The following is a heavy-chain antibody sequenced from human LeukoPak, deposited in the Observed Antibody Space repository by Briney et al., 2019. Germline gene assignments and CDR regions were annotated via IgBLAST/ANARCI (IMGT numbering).Heavy chain of an antibody. V-gene: IGHV3-66*01. Sequence: GGSLRLSCAASGFTVSSSYMSWVRQAPGKGLEWLSVLYSGGSTYYADSVKGRFTTSRDNSKNTVYLQMNSLRVEDTAVYYCASPRGGKAGLFEYWGQGTLVTVSS. CDR3: ASPRGGKAGLFEY. D-gene: IGHD3-10*01. CDR1: GFTVSSSY. CDR2: LYSGGST. J-gene: IGHJ4*02.